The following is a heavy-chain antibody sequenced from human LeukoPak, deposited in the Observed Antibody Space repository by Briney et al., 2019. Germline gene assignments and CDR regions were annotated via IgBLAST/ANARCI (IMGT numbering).Heavy chain of an antibody. V-gene: IGHV4-39*01. CDR1: GGSISSGSYY. CDR3: AGSNYDNWFDP. Sequence: KPSETLSLTCTVSGGSISSGSYYCGWIRQPPGRGLEWIGSIYHSGNTYYNPSLKSRVTLSVDTSKSQFSLKLSSVTAADTAVYYCAGSNYDNWFDPWGQGTLVSVSS. J-gene: IGHJ5*02. D-gene: IGHD3-10*01. CDR2: IYHSGNT.